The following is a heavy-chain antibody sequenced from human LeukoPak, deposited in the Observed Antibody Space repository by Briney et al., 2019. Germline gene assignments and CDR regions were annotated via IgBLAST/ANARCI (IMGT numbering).Heavy chain of an antibody. D-gene: IGHD1-26*01. Sequence: ASVKVSCKASGYTFSSYTMNWVRQAPGQGLEWMGWINTNTGNPTYAQDYTGRFVFSLDTSVSTTYLQISRLKAEDTAVYYCASGPSYSGSIEYFDSWGQGTLVTVSS. CDR2: INTNTGNP. CDR1: GYTFSSYT. CDR3: ASGPSYSGSIEYFDS. J-gene: IGHJ4*02. V-gene: IGHV7-4-1*02.